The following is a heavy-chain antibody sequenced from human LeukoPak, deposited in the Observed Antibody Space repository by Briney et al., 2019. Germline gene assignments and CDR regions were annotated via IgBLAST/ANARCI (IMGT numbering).Heavy chain of an antibody. CDR1: GYSISSGYY. CDR3: ARGGAATGNFDY. D-gene: IGHD2-15*01. J-gene: IGHJ4*02. V-gene: IGHV4-38-2*01. Sequence: SETLSLTCAVSGYSISSGYYLVWVRPPPRKGPEWIGSIYHSGSTYYNPSLKSRVTISVDTSKNQFSLKLSSVTAADTAVYYCARGGAATGNFDYWGQGTLVTVSS. CDR2: IYHSGST.